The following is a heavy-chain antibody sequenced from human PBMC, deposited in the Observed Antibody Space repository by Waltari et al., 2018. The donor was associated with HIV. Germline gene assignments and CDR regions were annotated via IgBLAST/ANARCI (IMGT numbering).Heavy chain of an antibody. J-gene: IGHJ4*02. CDR2: IKQDGSEI. D-gene: IGHD6-13*01. CDR3: ARRGGRSSPLGY. Sequence: EVQLVESGGGLVQPGGSLRLPCAAYGFPFRSTGLRWVRQAPGKGLEWVANIKQDGSEIYYVDSVKGRFTISRDNAKNSLYLQMNSLRAEDTAVYFCARRGGRSSPLGYWGQGTLVTVSS. V-gene: IGHV3-7*01. CDR1: GFPFRSTG.